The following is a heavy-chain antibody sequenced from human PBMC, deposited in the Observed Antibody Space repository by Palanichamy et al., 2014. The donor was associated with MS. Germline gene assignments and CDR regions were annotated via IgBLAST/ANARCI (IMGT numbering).Heavy chain of an antibody. V-gene: IGHV3-23*01. CDR3: AKDLYGDYHAFDY. CDR2: IKGSDGTT. J-gene: IGHJ4*02. CDR1: GFTFRSNA. Sequence: EVQLSESGGGLVQPGGSLTLSCAASGFTFRSNAMSWIRQAPGKGPEWVSGIKGSDGTTYYADSVRGRFTISRDSVKNTLYLQLSSLRAEDTATYYCAKDLYGDYHAFDYWGQGTPVIVSS. D-gene: IGHD4-17*01.